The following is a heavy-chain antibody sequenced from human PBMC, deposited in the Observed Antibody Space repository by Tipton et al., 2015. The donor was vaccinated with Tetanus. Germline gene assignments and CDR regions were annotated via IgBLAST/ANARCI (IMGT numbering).Heavy chain of an antibody. CDR2: MSPNSGNT. Sequence: QLVQSGAEVKKPGASVKVSCKASGYTFTGYYIYWVRQAPGQGLEWMGWMSPNSGNTGYAQKFQGRVTMTRDTSIRTAYMEVTSLRSEDTAVYYCARGRASLDFWGQGTLVTVSS. J-gene: IGHJ4*02. CDR1: GYTFTGYY. V-gene: IGHV1-8*02. CDR3: ARGRASLDF.